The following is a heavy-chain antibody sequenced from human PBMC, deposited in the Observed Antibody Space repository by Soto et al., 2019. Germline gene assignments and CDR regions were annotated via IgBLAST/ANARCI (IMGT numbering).Heavy chain of an antibody. CDR2: IFPRDSDT. D-gene: IGHD3-22*01. CDR3: ARSYYDSSGYYYDMDY. Sequence: PGESLKISCKGSGYNYDTYWIAWVRQMPGKGLEWMGIIFPRDSDTRYRPSFQGQVTISADRSTTTAYLQWYSLKASDTAMYYCARSYYDSSGYYYDMDYWGQGTLVTVPS. CDR1: GYNYDTYW. J-gene: IGHJ4*02. V-gene: IGHV5-51*03.